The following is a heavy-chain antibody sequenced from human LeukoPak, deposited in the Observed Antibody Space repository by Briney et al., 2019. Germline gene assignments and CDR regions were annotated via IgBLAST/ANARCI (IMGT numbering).Heavy chain of an antibody. J-gene: IGHJ5*02. V-gene: IGHV4-30-4*08. Sequence: SETRSLTCTVSGGSISSGDYYWSWLRQPPGKGLEWIGYIYYSGSTYYNPSLKSRVTISVDTSKNQFSLKLSSVTAADTAVYYCARWFGDQRSPNWFDPWGQGTLVTVSS. CDR1: GGSISSGDYY. CDR2: IYYSGST. CDR3: ARWFGDQRSPNWFDP. D-gene: IGHD3-10*01.